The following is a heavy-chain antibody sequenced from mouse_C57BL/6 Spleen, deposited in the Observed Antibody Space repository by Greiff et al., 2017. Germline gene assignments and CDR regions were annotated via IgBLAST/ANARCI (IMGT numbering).Heavy chain of an antibody. J-gene: IGHJ2*01. CDR1: GYTFTNYN. Sequence: EVKLVESGPELVKPGASVKIPCKASGYTFTNYNMDWVKQSHGKSLEWIGDINPNNGGTIYNQKFKGKGTLTVDKSSSTAYMELRSLTSEDTAVYYCARERAALGYFDYWGQGTTLTVSS. D-gene: IGHD6-1*01. CDR3: ARERAALGYFDY. CDR2: INPNNGGT. V-gene: IGHV1-18*01.